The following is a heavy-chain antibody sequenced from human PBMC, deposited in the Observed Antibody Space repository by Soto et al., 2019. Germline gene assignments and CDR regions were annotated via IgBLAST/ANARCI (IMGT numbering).Heavy chain of an antibody. D-gene: IGHD6-19*01. CDR1: GYSFTSYW. V-gene: IGHV5-51*01. CDR2: IYPGDSDT. J-gene: IGHJ6*02. CDR3: ARRGGSYSSGWYDYYYGMDV. Sequence: GESLKISCKGSGYSFTSYWIGWVRQMPGKGLEWMGIIYPGDSDTRYSPSFQGQDTISADKSISTAYLQWSSLKASDTAMYYCARRGGSYSSGWYDYYYGMDVWGQGTTVTVSS.